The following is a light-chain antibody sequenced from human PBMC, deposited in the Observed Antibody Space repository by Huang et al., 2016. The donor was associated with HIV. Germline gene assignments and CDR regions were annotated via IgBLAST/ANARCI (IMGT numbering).Light chain of an antibody. V-gene: IGKV1-12*01. Sequence: DIQMTQSPFSVSASVGERVTITGRASQDISSCVAWYQQKPGKAPKLLIYATSTLRSGVPSRFSGSSSGTEFTLTISSLQPEDFATYYCQQTDRFSITVGQGTRLEIK. CDR2: ATS. CDR1: QDISSC. J-gene: IGKJ5*01. CDR3: QQTDRFSIT.